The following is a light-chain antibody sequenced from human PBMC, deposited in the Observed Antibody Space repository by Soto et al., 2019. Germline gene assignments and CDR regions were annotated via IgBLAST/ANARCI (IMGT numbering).Light chain of an antibody. CDR3: SSYTNLNTRV. CDR2: EVT. J-gene: IGLJ3*02. Sequence: QSALTQPASVSASPGQSITISCTGTSSDVGGYNSVSWYRQHPGRVPELVIYEVTSRPSGVSSRFSGSKSGNTASLTISGLQTEDEADYYCSSYTNLNTRVFGGGTQLTVL. V-gene: IGLV2-14*01. CDR1: SSDVGGYNS.